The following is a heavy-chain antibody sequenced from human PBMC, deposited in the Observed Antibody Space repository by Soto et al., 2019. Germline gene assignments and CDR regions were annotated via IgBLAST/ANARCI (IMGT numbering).Heavy chain of an antibody. CDR2: INHSGST. CDR3: ARGHGRAYDFWSGYFTRPPWFDP. J-gene: IGHJ5*02. V-gene: IGHV4-34*01. Sequence: QVQLQQWGAGLLKPSETLSLTCAVYGGSFSGYYWSWIRQPPGKGLEWIGEINHSGSTNYNPSLKSRVTISVDTSKNQFSRKLSSVTAADTAVYYCARGHGRAYDFWSGYFTRPPWFDPWGQGTLVTVSS. D-gene: IGHD3-3*01. CDR1: GGSFSGYY.